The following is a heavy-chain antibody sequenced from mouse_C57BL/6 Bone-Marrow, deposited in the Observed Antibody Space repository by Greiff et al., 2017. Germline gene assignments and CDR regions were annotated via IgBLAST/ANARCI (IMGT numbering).Heavy chain of an antibody. CDR3: ERCAYYGSSYYWYFDV. D-gene: IGHD1-1*01. J-gene: IGHJ1*03. V-gene: IGHV1-49*01. CDR1: YFAFMACA. CDR2: FTMYSDAT. Sequence: KQSGAELVRPGSSVKLSCKASYFAFMACAMHWVKQRPGHGLEWIGSFTMYSDATEYSENFKGKATLTANTSSSTAYMELSSLTSEDSAVYSCERCAYYGSSYYWYFDVWGTGTTVTVSS.